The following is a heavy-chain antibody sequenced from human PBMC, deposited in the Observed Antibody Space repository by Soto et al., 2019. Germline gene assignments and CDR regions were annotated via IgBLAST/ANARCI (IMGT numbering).Heavy chain of an antibody. CDR1: GFTFSSYG. V-gene: IGHV3-33*01. Sequence: QVQLVGSGGGVVQPGRSLRLSCAASGFTFSSYGMHWVRQAPGKGLEWVAVIWYDGSNKYYADSVKGRFTISRDNSKNTLYLQMNSLRAEDTAVYYCARDGGYCSGGSCYRRHYFDYWGQGTLVTVSS. D-gene: IGHD2-15*01. J-gene: IGHJ4*02. CDR2: IWYDGSNK. CDR3: ARDGGYCSGGSCYRRHYFDY.